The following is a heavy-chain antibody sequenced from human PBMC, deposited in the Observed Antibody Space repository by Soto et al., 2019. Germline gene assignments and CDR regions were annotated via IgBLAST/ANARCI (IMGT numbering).Heavy chain of an antibody. CDR1: GASISSTYW. CDR2: IYHTGTT. D-gene: IGHD2-15*01. J-gene: IGHJ5*02. Sequence: QLRESGPGLVKPSGTLSLTCFVSGASISSTYWWSWVRQTPGKRLEWIGQIYHTGTTSYTPSLKNRGTISVDTSNNQSSLRLTSMTAADTPVYYCATLPPRIVVVMTDLPTWGQGTLVTVSS. V-gene: IGHV4-4*02. CDR3: ATLPPRIVVVMTDLPT.